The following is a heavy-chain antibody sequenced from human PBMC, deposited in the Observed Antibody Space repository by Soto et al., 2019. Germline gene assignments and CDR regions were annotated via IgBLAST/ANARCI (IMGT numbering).Heavy chain of an antibody. CDR2: MNPNSGNT. Sequence: GASVKVSCKASGYTFTSYDINWVRQATGQGLEWMGWMNPNSGNTGYAQKFQGRVTMTRNTSISTAYMELSSLRSEDTAVYYCARIDGCSGGSCYDYYYYMDVWGKGTTVTVSS. CDR1: GYTFTSYD. D-gene: IGHD2-15*01. CDR3: ARIDGCSGGSCYDYYYYMDV. V-gene: IGHV1-8*01. J-gene: IGHJ6*03.